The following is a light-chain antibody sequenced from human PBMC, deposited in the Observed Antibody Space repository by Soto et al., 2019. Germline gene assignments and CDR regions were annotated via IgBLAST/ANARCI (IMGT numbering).Light chain of an antibody. CDR1: QPITKY. J-gene: IGKJ1*01. CDR3: HQIYTTPRT. Sequence: DIQMTQSPSSLSASVGDRVTITCRASQPITKYLNWYQQKPGKAPELLIYAASSLQSGVPSRFSDTESGTDFTLTISSLQPEDFARYYCHQIYTTPRTFGPGTKVDIK. V-gene: IGKV1-39*01. CDR2: AAS.